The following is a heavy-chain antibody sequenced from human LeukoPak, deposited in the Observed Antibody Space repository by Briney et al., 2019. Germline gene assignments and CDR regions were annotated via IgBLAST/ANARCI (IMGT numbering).Heavy chain of an antibody. CDR3: ASHGSGSYYNGYFQH. CDR1: GFTFSSYE. J-gene: IGHJ1*01. D-gene: IGHD3-10*01. CDR2: ISSSGSTI. Sequence: GGSLRLSCAASGFTFSSYEMNWVRQAPGKGLEWVSYISSSGSTIYYADSVKGRFTISRDNAKNSLYLQMNSLRAEDTAVYYCASHGSGSYYNGYFQHWGQGTLVTVSS. V-gene: IGHV3-48*03.